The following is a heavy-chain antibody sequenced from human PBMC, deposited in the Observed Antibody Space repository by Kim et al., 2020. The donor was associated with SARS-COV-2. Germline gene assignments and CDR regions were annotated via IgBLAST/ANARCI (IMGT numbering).Heavy chain of an antibody. V-gene: IGHV3-21*01. CDR1: GFTFSSYS. D-gene: IGHD3-22*01. J-gene: IGHJ1*01. Sequence: GGSLRLSCAASGFTFSSYSMNWVRQAPGKGLEWVSSISSSSSYIYYADSVKGRFTISRDNAKNSLYLQMNSLRAEDTAVYYCARDLNYYDSSFQHWGQGTLVTVSS. CDR2: ISSSSSYI. CDR3: ARDLNYYDSSFQH.